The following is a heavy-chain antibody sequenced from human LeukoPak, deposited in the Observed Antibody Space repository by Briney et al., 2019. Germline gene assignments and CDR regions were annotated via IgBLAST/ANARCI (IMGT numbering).Heavy chain of an antibody. CDR1: GFSFSDYY. V-gene: IGHV3-11*03. J-gene: IGHJ3*02. CDR3: ARLYYDRSGYYHAFDM. CDR2: SSNSGSRT. Sequence: PGGSLRLSCAASGFSFSDYYMTWIRQAAGRGMEWVSYSSNSGSRTHFANSVKGRFTTSRDSARNSVYLQMSSLRADDTALYYCARLYYDRSGYYHAFDMWGQGTMVIVSS. D-gene: IGHD3-22*01.